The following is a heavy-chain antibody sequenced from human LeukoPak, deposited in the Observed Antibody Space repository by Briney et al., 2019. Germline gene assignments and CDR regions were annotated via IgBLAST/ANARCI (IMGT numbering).Heavy chain of an antibody. CDR3: AKYFCAIIAYFDG. Sequence: GGSLRLSCAASGFTFRSYGMNWVRQAPGKGLEWVSAISGSGFSTYYADSVKGRFTISRDNSKNTLYLQMNSLRAEDTAVYYCAKYFCAIIAYFDGWGQGSLVIVSS. V-gene: IGHV3-23*01. CDR2: ISGSGFST. CDR1: GFTFRSYG. J-gene: IGHJ4*02. D-gene: IGHD2/OR15-2a*01.